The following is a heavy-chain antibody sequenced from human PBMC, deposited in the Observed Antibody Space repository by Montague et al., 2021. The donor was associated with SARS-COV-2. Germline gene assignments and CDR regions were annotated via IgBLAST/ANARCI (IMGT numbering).Heavy chain of an antibody. D-gene: IGHD2-21*02. Sequence: CAISGDSVSSHIATWNWIRQSPSRGLEWLGRTYYRSKWYNDYAVSVKSRVIINPDTSNNRISLQLNSVTPEDTAVYYCARAYCGGDCYFYWYFDLWGLGARVSVSS. J-gene: IGHJ4*02. CDR3: ARAYCGGDCYFYWYFDL. CDR1: GDSVSSHIAT. V-gene: IGHV6-1*01. CDR2: TYYRSKWYN.